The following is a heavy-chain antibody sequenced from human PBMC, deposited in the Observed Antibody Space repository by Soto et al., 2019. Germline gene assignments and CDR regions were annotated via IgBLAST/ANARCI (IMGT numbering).Heavy chain of an antibody. CDR1: GYSFTGHY. Sequence: QVRLVQSGPEVRKPGASVKISCEASGYSFTGHYLHWVRQAPGHGLVWMGWINPNSGGTNYAQKFQDWISITRDKALSTVYMDLSSLRSEDTAMYYCAKSDGAEENDAFDIWGQGTMISVS. V-gene: IGHV1-2*04. CDR2: INPNSGGT. CDR3: AKSDGAEENDAFDI. J-gene: IGHJ3*02. D-gene: IGHD3-16*01.